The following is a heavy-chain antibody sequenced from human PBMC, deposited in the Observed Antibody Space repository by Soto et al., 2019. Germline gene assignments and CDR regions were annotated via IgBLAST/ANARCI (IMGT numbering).Heavy chain of an antibody. CDR1: GFTFSRYW. J-gene: IGHJ4*02. Sequence: EVQLVESGGGLVQPGGSLRLSCAASGFTFSRYWMSWVRQAPGKGLEWVANIKQDGSEKYFVDSVKGRFTISRDNAKNSLYLQMNSLRAEDTAVYYCASMGAIVVLPAATIDYWGQGTLVTVSS. D-gene: IGHD2-2*01. CDR3: ASMGAIVVLPAATIDY. V-gene: IGHV3-7*01. CDR2: IKQDGSEK.